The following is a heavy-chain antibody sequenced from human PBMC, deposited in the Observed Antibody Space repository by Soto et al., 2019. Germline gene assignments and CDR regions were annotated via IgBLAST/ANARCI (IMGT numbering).Heavy chain of an antibody. Sequence: QVQLVQSGAEVKKPGSSVKVSCKASGGTCISYAISWVRQAPGQGLEWMVGIIPIFGTANYAQKFQGRVTITADESTSTAYMELSSLRSEDTAVYYCARRVVVVAATSNYYYGMDVWGQGTTVTVSS. D-gene: IGHD2-15*01. J-gene: IGHJ6*02. CDR1: GGTCISYA. V-gene: IGHV1-69*12. CDR3: ARRVVVVAATSNYYYGMDV. CDR2: IIPIFGTA.